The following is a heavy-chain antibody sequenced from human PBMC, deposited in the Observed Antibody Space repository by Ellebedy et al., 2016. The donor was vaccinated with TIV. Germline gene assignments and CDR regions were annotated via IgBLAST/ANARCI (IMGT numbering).Heavy chain of an antibody. J-gene: IGHJ6*02. Sequence: ESLKISCTVSGDSITNYYWNWIRQPPGKGLEWIAYIYHTGSTNYNPSLKSRVTMTRDTSTSTVYMELSSLRSEDTAVYYCVVGDGMDVWGQGTTVTVSS. CDR2: IYHTGST. CDR3: VVGDGMDV. V-gene: IGHV4-59*03. CDR1: GDSITNYY. D-gene: IGHD1-26*01.